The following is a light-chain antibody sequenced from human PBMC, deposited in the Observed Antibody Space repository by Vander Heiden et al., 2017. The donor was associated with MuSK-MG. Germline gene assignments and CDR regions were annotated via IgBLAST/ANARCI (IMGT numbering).Light chain of an antibody. V-gene: IGKV1-39*01. CDR1: QSISSY. CDR2: TAS. Sequence: DIQMTQSPSSLSASVGDRVTITCRAGQSISSYLNWYQQKPGRAPKLLIYTASSLQSGVPSTFRGSGSGTDFTLTISMLQPEDFATYYCQQSYSLPYTFGQGTKLEIK. J-gene: IGKJ2*01. CDR3: QQSYSLPYT.